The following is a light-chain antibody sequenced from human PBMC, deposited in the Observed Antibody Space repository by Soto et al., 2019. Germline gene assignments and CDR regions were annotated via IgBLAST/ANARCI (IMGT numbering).Light chain of an antibody. CDR3: QEYDPWLI. CDR2: GAS. CDR1: QSVSSSY. J-gene: IGKJ5*01. V-gene: IGKV3D-7*01. Sequence: SATLSCRASQSVSSSYLSWYQQKPGQAPRLLIYGASTRATGIPARFSGSGSGTELTLSFSSLECDDFVVYLGQEYDPWLIFGQGTRLEIK.